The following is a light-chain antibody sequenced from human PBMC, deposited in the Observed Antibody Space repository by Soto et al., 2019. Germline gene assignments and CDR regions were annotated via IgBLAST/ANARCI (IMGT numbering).Light chain of an antibody. CDR2: DVN. CDR1: RGDIGAYNF. V-gene: IGLV2-14*03. CDR3: TSWTTSTTMI. J-gene: IGLJ2*01. Sequence: QSALTQPASVSGSPGQSITISCTGTRGDIGAYNFVSWYQQHPGKAPKLILYDVNIRPSGVSDRFSGSKSGNTASLTISGLQAEDEADYYCTSWTTSTTMIFGGGTKVTVL.